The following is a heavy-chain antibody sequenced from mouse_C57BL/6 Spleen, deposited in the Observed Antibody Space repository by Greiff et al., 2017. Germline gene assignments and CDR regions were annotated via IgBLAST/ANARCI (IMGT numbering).Heavy chain of an antibody. CDR2: ISYDGSN. V-gene: IGHV3-6*01. CDR3: AGITTVVAPFDY. Sequence: VQLQQSGPGLVKPSQSLSLTCSVTGYSITSGYYWNWIRQFPGNKLEWMGYISYDGSNNYNPSLKNRISITRDTSKNQFFLKLNSVTTEDTATYYCAGITTVVAPFDYWGQGTTLTVSS. D-gene: IGHD1-1*01. CDR1: GYSITSGYY. J-gene: IGHJ2*01.